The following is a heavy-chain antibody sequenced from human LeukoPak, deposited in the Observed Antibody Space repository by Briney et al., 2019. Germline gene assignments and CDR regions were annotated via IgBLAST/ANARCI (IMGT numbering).Heavy chain of an antibody. D-gene: IGHD6-6*01. J-gene: IGHJ5*02. CDR1: GFTFSSYS. Sequence: GGSLRRSCAASGFTFSSYSMNWVRQAPGKGLEWVSYISSSSTIYYADSVKGRFTISRDNAKNSLYLQMNSLRAEDTAVYYCARDPLGGSSSDSWFDPWGQGTLVTVSS. CDR2: ISSSSTI. CDR3: ARDPLGGSSSDSWFDP. V-gene: IGHV3-48*01.